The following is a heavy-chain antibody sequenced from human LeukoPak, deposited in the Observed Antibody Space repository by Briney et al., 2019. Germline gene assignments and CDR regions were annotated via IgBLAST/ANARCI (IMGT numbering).Heavy chain of an antibody. CDR2: ISSSSSYI. CDR1: GFTFSSYS. Sequence: PGGSLRLSCAASGFTFSSYSMNWVRQAPGEGLEWVSSISSSSSYIYYADSVKGRFTISRDNAKNSLYLQMNSLRAEDTAVYYCAKTYDHGGVVDYWGQGTLVTVSS. J-gene: IGHJ4*02. V-gene: IGHV3-21*01. CDR3: AKTYDHGGVVDY. D-gene: IGHD3-3*01.